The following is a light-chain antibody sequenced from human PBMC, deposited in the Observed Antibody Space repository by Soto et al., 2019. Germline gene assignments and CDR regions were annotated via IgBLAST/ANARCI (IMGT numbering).Light chain of an antibody. CDR2: GAS. CDR3: QQNGSSPRT. V-gene: IGKV3-20*01. J-gene: IGKJ1*01. Sequence: EIVLTQSPGTLSLSPGERATLSCRASQSVSYSYLAWYQQKPGQAPRLLIYGASSRATGIPDRFSGSGSGTNFTLTISRLEPEDFAVYYCQQNGSSPRTFGQGTKVEIK. CDR1: QSVSYSY.